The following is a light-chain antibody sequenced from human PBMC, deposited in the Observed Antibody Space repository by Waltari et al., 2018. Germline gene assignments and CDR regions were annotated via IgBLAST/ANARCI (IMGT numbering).Light chain of an antibody. CDR1: QVISNY. Sequence: DIQMTQSPSSLSASVGDRVTITCRASQVISNYLAWYQQKPGKVPKPLLYTASTLQSGVPSRFSGSGSGTDFTLTISSLQPEDVATYYCQKYNSARITFGQGTRLEIK. CDR3: QKYNSARIT. J-gene: IGKJ5*01. V-gene: IGKV1-27*01. CDR2: TAS.